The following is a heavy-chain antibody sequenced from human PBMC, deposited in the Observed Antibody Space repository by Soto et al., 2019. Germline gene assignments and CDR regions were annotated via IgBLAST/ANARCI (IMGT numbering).Heavy chain of an antibody. D-gene: IGHD6-19*01. CDR3: ARAYSSGRIFDY. J-gene: IGHJ4*02. V-gene: IGHV4-61*01. Sequence: QVQLQESGPGLVKPSETLSLTCTVSGGSVSSGSYYWSWIRQPPGKGLEWIGYIYYSGSANYNPSLKSRVNISVDTYKNQFSLKLSSVTAADTAVYYCARAYSSGRIFDYWGQGTLVTVSS. CDR1: GGSVSSGSYY. CDR2: IYYSGSA.